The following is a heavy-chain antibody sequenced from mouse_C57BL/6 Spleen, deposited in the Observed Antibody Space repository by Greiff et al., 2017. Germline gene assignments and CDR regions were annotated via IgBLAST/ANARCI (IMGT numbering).Heavy chain of an antibody. CDR1: GYTFTDYS. CDR3: ARGTTDYFDY. D-gene: IGHD1-1*01. V-gene: IGHV1-76*01. Sequence: QVQLQQSGAELVRPGASVKLSCKASGYTFTDYSINWVKQRPGQGLEWIARIYPGSGNTYYNEKFKGKATLTAEKSSSTAYMQLSSLTSEDSAVYFCARGTTDYFDYWGQGTTLTVSS. CDR2: IYPGSGNT. J-gene: IGHJ2*01.